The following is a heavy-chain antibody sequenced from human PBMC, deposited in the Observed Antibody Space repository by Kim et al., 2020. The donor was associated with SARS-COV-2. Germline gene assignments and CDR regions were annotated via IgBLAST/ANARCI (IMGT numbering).Heavy chain of an antibody. J-gene: IGHJ6*02. CDR2: IIPIFGTA. V-gene: IGHV1-69*13. CDR1: GGTFSSYA. D-gene: IGHD3-16*02. Sequence: SVKVSCKASGGTFSSYAISWVRQAPGQGLEWMGGIIPIFGTANYAQKFQGRVTITADESTSTAYMELSSLRSEDTAVYYCARGVSYYDYVWGSYRYSPYYYGMDVWGQGTTVTVSS. CDR3: ARGVSYYDYVWGSYRYSPYYYGMDV.